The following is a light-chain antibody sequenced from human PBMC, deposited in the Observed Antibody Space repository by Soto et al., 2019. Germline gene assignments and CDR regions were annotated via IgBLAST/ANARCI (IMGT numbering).Light chain of an antibody. CDR1: SSDIGGYNY. J-gene: IGLJ1*01. Sequence: HSVLTQPASVSGSPGQSITISCTGTSSDIGGYNYVSWYQQHPGKAPKFLIYEVTNRPSGVSNRFSGSKSGNTASLTISGLQAEDEADYYCSSYTSSNTYVFGTGTKVTVL. CDR2: EVT. CDR3: SSYTSSNTYV. V-gene: IGLV2-14*01.